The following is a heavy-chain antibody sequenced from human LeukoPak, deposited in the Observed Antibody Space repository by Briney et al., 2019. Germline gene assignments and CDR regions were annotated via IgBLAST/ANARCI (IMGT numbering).Heavy chain of an antibody. Sequence: ASVKVSCKASGYTFTGYYMHWVRQAPGQGLEWMGWINPNSGGTNYAQKFQGRVTMTRDTSISTAYMELSRLRSDDTAVYYCARVRYDSSGYRFDYWGQGTLVTVSS. V-gene: IGHV1-2*02. CDR1: GYTFTGYY. CDR2: INPNSGGT. J-gene: IGHJ4*02. D-gene: IGHD3-22*01. CDR3: ARVRYDSSGYRFDY.